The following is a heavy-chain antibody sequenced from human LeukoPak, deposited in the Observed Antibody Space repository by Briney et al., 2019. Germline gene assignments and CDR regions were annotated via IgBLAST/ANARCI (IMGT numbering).Heavy chain of an antibody. D-gene: IGHD2-15*01. J-gene: IGHJ6*03. CDR1: GGSISSYY. CDR2: IYYSGST. CDR3: ARAPRSLNCSGGSCYSVHCYYYMDV. V-gene: IGHV4-59*01. Sequence: SETLSLTCTVSGGSISSYYWSWIRQPPGKGLEWIGYIYYSGSTNYNPSLKSRVTISVDTSKNQFSLKLSSVTAADTAVYYCARAPRSLNCSGGSCYSVHCYYYMDVWGKGTTVTVSS.